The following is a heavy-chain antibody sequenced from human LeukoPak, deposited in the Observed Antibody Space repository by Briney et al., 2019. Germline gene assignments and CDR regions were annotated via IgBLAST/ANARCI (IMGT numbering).Heavy chain of an antibody. CDR3: AKSRGIVVVPAATF. Sequence: GRSLRLSCAASGFTFSSYGMHWVRQAPGKGLEWVAFIRYDGSNKYYADSVKGRFTISRDNSKNTLYLQMNSLRAEDTAVYYCAKSRGIVVVPAATFWGQGTLVTVSS. D-gene: IGHD2-2*01. CDR1: GFTFSSYG. V-gene: IGHV3-30*02. CDR2: IRYDGSNK. J-gene: IGHJ4*02.